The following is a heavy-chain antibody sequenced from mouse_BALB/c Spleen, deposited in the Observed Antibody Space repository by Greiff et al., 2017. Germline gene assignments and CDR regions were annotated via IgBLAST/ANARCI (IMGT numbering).Heavy chain of an antibody. CDR2: IRNKANGYTT. V-gene: IGHV7-3*02. Sequence: EVQVVESGGGLVQPGGSLRLSCATSGFTFTDYYMSWVRQPPGKALEWLGFIRNKANGYTTEYSASVKGRFTISRDNSQSILYLQMNTLRAEDSATYYCARDASYGNYGFAYWGQGTLVTVSA. CDR3: ARDASYGNYGFAY. D-gene: IGHD2-1*01. J-gene: IGHJ3*01. CDR1: GFTFTDYY.